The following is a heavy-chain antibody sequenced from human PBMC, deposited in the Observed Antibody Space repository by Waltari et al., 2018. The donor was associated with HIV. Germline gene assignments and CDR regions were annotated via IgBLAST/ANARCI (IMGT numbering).Heavy chain of an antibody. V-gene: IGHV3-21*01. D-gene: IGHD1-26*01. Sequence: EVQLVESGGGLVKPGGSLRLSCAASGFTFSDSSMNWVRQAPGKGLEWVSSISKNSDYRYYAASVKGRFTISRDNAKKSVYLQMNSLRVEDTAVFYCTRRTPSGTYGMDVWGQGTTVTVSS. CDR2: ISKNSDYR. J-gene: IGHJ6*02. CDR1: GFTFSDSS. CDR3: TRRTPSGTYGMDV.